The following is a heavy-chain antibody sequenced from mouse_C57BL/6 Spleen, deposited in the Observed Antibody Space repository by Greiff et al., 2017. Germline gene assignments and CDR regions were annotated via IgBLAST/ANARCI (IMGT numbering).Heavy chain of an antibody. CDR2: IRPNSGST. Sequence: QVQLQQPGAELVKPGASVKLSCKASGYTFTSYWMHWVKQRPGQGLEWIGMIRPNSGSTNYNEKFKSKATLTVDKSCSTASMQLSSLTSEDSAVYYGATGDDYYEFAYWGQGTLVTVSA. J-gene: IGHJ3*01. D-gene: IGHD2-3*01. CDR3: ATGDDYYEFAY. V-gene: IGHV1-64*01. CDR1: GYTFTSYW.